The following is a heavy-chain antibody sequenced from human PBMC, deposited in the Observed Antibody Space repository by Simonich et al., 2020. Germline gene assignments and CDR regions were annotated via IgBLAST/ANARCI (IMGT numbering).Heavy chain of an antibody. V-gene: IGHV1-2*02. CDR3: ARARLYSSSHAFDI. CDR1: GYTFTGYY. J-gene: IGHJ3*02. Sequence: QVQLVQSGAEVKKPGASVKVSCKASGYTFTGYYMHWVRQAPGQGLECMEGNNPKRGGTNYATKLQGRVTMTRDTSISTAYMERSRLRSDDTAVYYCARARLYSSSHAFDIWGQGTMVTVSS. D-gene: IGHD6-6*01. CDR2: NNPKRGGT.